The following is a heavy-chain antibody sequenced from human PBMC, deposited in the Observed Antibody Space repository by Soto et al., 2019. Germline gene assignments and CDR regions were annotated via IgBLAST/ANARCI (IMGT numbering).Heavy chain of an antibody. CDR3: ARGAPDIVVVVAATHSHWFDP. CDR2: IYYSGST. CDR1: GGSISSGDYY. J-gene: IGHJ5*02. D-gene: IGHD2-15*01. V-gene: IGHV4-30-4*01. Sequence: SETLSLTCTVSGGSISSGDYYWSWIRQPPGKGLEWIGYIYYSGSTYYNPSLKSRVTISVDTSKNQFSLKLSSVTAADTAVYYCARGAPDIVVVVAATHSHWFDPWGQGTLVTVSS.